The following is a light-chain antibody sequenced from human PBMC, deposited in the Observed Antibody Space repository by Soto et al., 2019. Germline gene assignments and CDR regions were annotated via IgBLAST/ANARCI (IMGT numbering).Light chain of an antibody. V-gene: IGKV3-20*01. J-gene: IGKJ1*01. CDR3: QQYGRSTTT. Sequence: ESVLTPSPGSKCYSAGQRATLCCXXSQSVSSSYLAWYQQKPGQAPRLLIYGASSRATGIPDRFSGSGSGTDFTLTISRLEPEDFAVYYCQQYGRSTTTFGQGTKVDI. CDR2: GAS. CDR1: QSVSSSY.